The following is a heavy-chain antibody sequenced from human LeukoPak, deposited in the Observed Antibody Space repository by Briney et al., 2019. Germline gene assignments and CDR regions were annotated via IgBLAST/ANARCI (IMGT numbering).Heavy chain of an antibody. CDR3: ARDPEVGAVNSYAFDI. D-gene: IGHD1-26*01. CDR1: GFTFSTYA. CDR2: LSGNGNTI. V-gene: IGHV3-23*01. J-gene: IGHJ3*02. Sequence: QAGGSLRLSCAASGFTFSTYAMSWVRQAPGKGLECVSALSGNGNTIYYADSVKGRFTISRDNSKNTLYLQMNSLRAEDTAVYYCARDPEVGAVNSYAFDIWGQGTMVTVSS.